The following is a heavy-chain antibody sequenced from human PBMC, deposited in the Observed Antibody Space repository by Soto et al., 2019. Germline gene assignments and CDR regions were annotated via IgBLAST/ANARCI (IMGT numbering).Heavy chain of an antibody. CDR3: ATRSVDLGALDY. Sequence: QVQLVQSEAEVKKPGASVKVSCKASGYTFTSYAISWGRQAPGQGLEWLGWISAYNGNTNYAQTLQGRVTITTDTSTSTAYTELRSRRSYDTAVDYHATRSVDLGALDYWGLGTLVTV. CDR1: GYTFTSYA. CDR2: ISAYNGNT. D-gene: IGHD1-26*01. J-gene: IGHJ4*02. V-gene: IGHV1-18*01.